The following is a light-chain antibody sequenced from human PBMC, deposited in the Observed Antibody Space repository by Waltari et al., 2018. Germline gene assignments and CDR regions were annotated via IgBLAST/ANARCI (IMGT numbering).Light chain of an antibody. CDR2: DVS. CDR1: SSDVGGYKY. CDR3: SSYTTVSSVI. Sequence: QSALTQPASVSGSPGQSITISCTETSSDVGGYKYVSWYQQHPGKAPKLIIFDVSNRPSGVSHRFSGSKSGNTASLTVSGLQADDEADYYCSSYTTVSSVIFGGGTRLTVL. J-gene: IGLJ2*01. V-gene: IGLV2-14*03.